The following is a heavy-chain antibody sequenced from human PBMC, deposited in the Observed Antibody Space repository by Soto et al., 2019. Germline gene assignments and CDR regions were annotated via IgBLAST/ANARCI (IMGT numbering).Heavy chain of an antibody. CDR2: YDPEKGEI. D-gene: IGHD6-19*01. V-gene: IGHV1-24*01. CDR1: GHTLAELS. CDR3: AGDKGISSTREFDY. J-gene: IGHJ4*02. Sequence: QVQLVQSGAEVQKPGASVKVSCKVSGHTLAELSIHWVRQAPGKGLEWMGGYDPEKGEIVYAQKFLGGVTMTEDTSTGTAYMDLSSLRPEDTAVYYCAGDKGISSTREFDYWGQGTLVTVSS.